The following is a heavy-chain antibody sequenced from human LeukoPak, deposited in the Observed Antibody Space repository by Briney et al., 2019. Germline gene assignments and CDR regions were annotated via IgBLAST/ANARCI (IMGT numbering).Heavy chain of an antibody. J-gene: IGHJ4*02. CDR2: IYYSGST. CDR3: ARGKMATITFDY. D-gene: IGHD5-24*01. CDR1: GGSISSSSYY. Sequence: SETLSLTCTVSGGSISSSSYYWGWIRQPPGKGLEWIGSIYYSGSTYYNPSLKSRVTISVDTSKNQFSLKLSSVTAADTAVYYCARGKMATITFDYWGQGTLVTVSS. V-gene: IGHV4-39*07.